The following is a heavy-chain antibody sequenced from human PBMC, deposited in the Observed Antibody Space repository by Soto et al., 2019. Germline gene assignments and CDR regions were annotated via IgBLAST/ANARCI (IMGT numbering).Heavy chain of an antibody. J-gene: IGHJ6*03. Sequence: GGSLRLSCAASGFTVSSNYMSWVRQAPGKGLEWVSVIYSGGSTYYADSVKGRFTISRDNSKNTLYLQMNSLRAEDTAVYYCARGIPGNYYYYYMDVWGKGTTVTVS. V-gene: IGHV3-66*01. CDR3: ARGIPGNYYYYYMDV. CDR1: GFTVSSNY. D-gene: IGHD2-21*01. CDR2: IYSGGST.